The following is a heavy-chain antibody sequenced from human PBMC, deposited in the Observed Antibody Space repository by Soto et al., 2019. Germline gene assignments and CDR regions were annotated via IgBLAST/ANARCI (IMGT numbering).Heavy chain of an antibody. CDR1: GDSISTYY. Sequence: PSETLSLTCTVSGDSISTYYWSWIRQPPGKGLQWIGYIFYSGGTAYNPSLKSRVTISLDMSKKQIPLTLSPVTAADTAVYYCARHPGIPRIRFLRSYGMDVWGQGTTVTVSS. V-gene: IGHV4-59*08. D-gene: IGHD3-3*01. CDR3: ARHPGIPRIRFLRSYGMDV. J-gene: IGHJ6*02. CDR2: IFYSGGT.